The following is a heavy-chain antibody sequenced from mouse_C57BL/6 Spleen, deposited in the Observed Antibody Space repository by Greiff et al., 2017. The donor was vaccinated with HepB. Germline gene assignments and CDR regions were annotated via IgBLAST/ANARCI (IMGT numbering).Heavy chain of an antibody. Sequence: QVTLKVSGPGILQSSQTLSLTCSFSGFSLSTSGMGVSWIRQPSGKVLEWLAPIYWDDDKRDNTSLKSRLTIFNDTSRNQVFLKITSVDTADTATYYCARREGYGYDIYAMDYWGQGTSVTVSS. CDR1: GFSLSTSGMG. V-gene: IGHV8-12*01. J-gene: IGHJ4*01. CDR3: ARREGYGYDIYAMDY. CDR2: IYWDDDK. D-gene: IGHD2-2*01.